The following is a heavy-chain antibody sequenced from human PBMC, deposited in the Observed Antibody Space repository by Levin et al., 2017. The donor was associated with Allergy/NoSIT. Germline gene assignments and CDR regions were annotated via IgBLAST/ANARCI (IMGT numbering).Heavy chain of an antibody. Sequence: GGSLRLSCAASGLIFSSYVMSWVRQAPGEGLEWVSSMSGSNGRTFYANSVKGRFTISRDNSTNTVYLQINSLRDADTALYYCASYRDGYYIHIAYWGQGTLVTVSS. J-gene: IGHJ4*02. CDR2: MSGSNGRT. CDR3: ASYRDGYYIHIAY. V-gene: IGHV3-23*01. CDR1: GLIFSSYV. D-gene: IGHD3-10*02.